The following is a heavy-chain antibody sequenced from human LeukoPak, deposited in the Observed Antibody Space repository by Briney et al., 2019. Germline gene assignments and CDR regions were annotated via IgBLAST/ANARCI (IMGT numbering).Heavy chain of an antibody. CDR2: ISNSGRI. D-gene: IGHD4-17*01. CDR1: GFSFSTYA. CDR3: ARQLTVHFYY. Sequence: PGESVRLSCATSGFSFSTYAFSWVRQAPGKGLEWVADISNSGRIHYADSVKGRFTISRDNNKAILYLQMDNVTLQDTATYFCARQLTVHFYYWGQGTLVTVSS. J-gene: IGHJ4*02. V-gene: IGHV3-23*01.